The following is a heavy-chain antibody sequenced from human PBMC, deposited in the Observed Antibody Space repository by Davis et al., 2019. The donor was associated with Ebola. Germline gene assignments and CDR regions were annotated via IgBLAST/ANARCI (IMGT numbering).Heavy chain of an antibody. J-gene: IGHJ4*02. D-gene: IGHD4-17*01. Sequence: MPSETLSLTCSVSGGSISSYYWNWIRQPPGKGLEWIGYIYYSGSTNYNPSLKSRVTISVDTSKNQFSLKLTSVTAADTAVYYCATLRMSVDYWGQGTVVTVSS. V-gene: IGHV4-59*08. CDR1: GGSISSYY. CDR3: ATLRMSVDY. CDR2: IYYSGST.